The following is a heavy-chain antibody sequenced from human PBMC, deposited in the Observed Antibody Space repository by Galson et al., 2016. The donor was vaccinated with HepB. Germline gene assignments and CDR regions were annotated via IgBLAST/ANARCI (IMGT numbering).Heavy chain of an antibody. CDR2: SNLYDGTI. V-gene: IGHV1-18*04. J-gene: IGHJ6*03. Sequence: SVKVSCKVSGYIFTSSGISWMRQAPGQGLEWVGWSNLYDGTINYARKFQGRVSLTTDTSTSTAYMELRSLRFDDTAVYYCARDWDFNMDVWGKGTTVTVSS. D-gene: IGHD1-26*01. CDR1: GYIFTSSG. CDR3: ARDWDFNMDV.